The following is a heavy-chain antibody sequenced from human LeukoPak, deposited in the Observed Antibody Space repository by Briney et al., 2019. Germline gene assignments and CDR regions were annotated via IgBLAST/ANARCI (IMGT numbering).Heavy chain of an antibody. CDR2: ISGYNGNT. Sequence: ASVKVSCKASGYTFTSYGISWVRQAPGQGLEWMGWISGYNGNTNYAQKLQGRVTMTTDTSTSTAYMELRSLRSDDTAVYYCARDIDCSSTSCYLAGFDYWGQGTLVTVSS. J-gene: IGHJ4*02. V-gene: IGHV1-18*01. CDR1: GYTFTSYG. D-gene: IGHD2-2*01. CDR3: ARDIDCSSTSCYLAGFDY.